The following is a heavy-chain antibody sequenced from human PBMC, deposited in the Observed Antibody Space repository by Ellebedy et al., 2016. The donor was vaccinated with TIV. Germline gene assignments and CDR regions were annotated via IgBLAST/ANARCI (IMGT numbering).Heavy chain of an antibody. CDR3: ALIRSDAFDI. V-gene: IGHV2-70*04. CDR1: GLSVNTDGMR. Sequence: SGPTLVKPTQTLTLTCTFSGLSVNTDGMRVNWIRQPPGKALEWLARIDWDDDKFYRTSLKTRLTISKDTSRNQVVLTMTNVDPVDTGTYYGALIRSDAFDIWGQGTMVTVSS. J-gene: IGHJ3*02. CDR2: IDWDDDK.